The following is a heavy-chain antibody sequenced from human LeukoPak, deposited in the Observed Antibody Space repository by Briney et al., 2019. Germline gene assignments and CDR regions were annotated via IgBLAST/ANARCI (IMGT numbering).Heavy chain of an antibody. Sequence: PGGSLRLSCAASGFTFSSYSMNWVRQAPGKGLEWVSSISSSSSYIYYADSVKGRFTISRDNAKNSLYLQMNSLRAEDTAVYYCRIAAAMIDAFDIWGQGTMVTVSS. CDR3: RIAAAMIDAFDI. CDR2: ISSSSSYI. J-gene: IGHJ3*02. V-gene: IGHV3-21*01. D-gene: IGHD6-13*01. CDR1: GFTFSSYS.